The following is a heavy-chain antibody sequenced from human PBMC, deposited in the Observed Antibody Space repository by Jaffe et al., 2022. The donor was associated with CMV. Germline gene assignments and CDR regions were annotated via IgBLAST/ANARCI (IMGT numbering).Heavy chain of an antibody. J-gene: IGHJ4*02. CDR2: IYYSGST. D-gene: IGHD3-22*01. Sequence: QVQLQESGPGLVKPSETLSLTCTVSGGSISSYYWSWIRQPPGKGLEWIGYIYYSGSTNYNPSLKSRVTISVDTSKNQFSLKLSSVTAADTAVYYCARLSYYDSSGYSDYWGQGTLVTVSS. CDR1: GGSISSYY. V-gene: IGHV4-59*08. CDR3: ARLSYYDSSGYSDY.